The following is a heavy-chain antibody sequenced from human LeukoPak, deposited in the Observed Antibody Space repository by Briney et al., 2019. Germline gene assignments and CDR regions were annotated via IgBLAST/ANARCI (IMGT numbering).Heavy chain of an antibody. CDR1: GGTFSSYA. D-gene: IGHD3-22*01. J-gene: IGHJ4*02. V-gene: IGHV1-69*13. Sequence: ASVKVSCKASGGTFSSYAISWVRQAPGQGLEWMGGIIPIFGTANYAQKFQGRVTITADESTSTAYMELSSLRSEDTAVYYCAKDPTGYYYDSSGYLLPDYWGQGTLVTVSS. CDR3: AKDPTGYYYDSSGYLLPDY. CDR2: IIPIFGTA.